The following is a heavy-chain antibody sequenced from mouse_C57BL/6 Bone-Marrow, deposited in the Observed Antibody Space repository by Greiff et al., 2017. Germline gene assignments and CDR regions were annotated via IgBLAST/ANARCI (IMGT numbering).Heavy chain of an antibody. CDR2: IYPRSGNT. CDR3: ARDDYYGSSYRFVY. V-gene: IGHV1-81*01. D-gene: IGHD1-1*01. J-gene: IGHJ2*01. CDR1: GYTFTSYG. Sequence: VKLVESGAELARPGASVKLSCKASGYTFTSYGISWVKQRTGQGLEWIGEIYPRSGNTYYNEKFKGKATLTADKSSSTAYMELRSLTSEDSAVYFCARDDYYGSSYRFVYWGQGTTLTVSS.